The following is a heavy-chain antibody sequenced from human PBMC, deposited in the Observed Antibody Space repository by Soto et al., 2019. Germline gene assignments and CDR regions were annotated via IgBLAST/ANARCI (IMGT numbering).Heavy chain of an antibody. CDR3: ARLKLIEWELPSFDY. V-gene: IGHV5-10-1*01. D-gene: IGHD1-26*01. CDR2: IDPSDSYT. J-gene: IGHJ4*02. CDR1: GYSFTSYW. Sequence: GESLKISCKGSGYSFTSYWISWVRQMPGKGLEWMGRIDPSDSYTNYSPSFQGHVTISADKSISTAYLQWSSLKASDTAMYYCARLKLIEWELPSFDYWGQGTLVTVSS.